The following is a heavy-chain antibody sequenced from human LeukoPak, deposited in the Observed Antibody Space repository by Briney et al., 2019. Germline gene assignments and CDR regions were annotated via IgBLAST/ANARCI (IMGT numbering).Heavy chain of an antibody. Sequence: PSETLSLTCTVPGGSISSYYWSWIRQPPGKGPEWIGYIYYSGSTNYNPSLKSRVTISVDTSKNQFSLKLSSVTAADTAVYYCARLPLDYDILTGYYDYFDYWGQGTLVTVSS. J-gene: IGHJ4*02. CDR1: GGSISSYY. CDR3: ARLPLDYDILTGYYDYFDY. CDR2: IYYSGST. V-gene: IGHV4-59*08. D-gene: IGHD3-9*01.